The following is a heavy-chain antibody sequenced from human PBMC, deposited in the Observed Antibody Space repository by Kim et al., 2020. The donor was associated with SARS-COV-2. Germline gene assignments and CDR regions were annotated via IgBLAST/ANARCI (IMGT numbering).Heavy chain of an antibody. CDR3: ARRDERLYSSGWDRRRGGWFDP. J-gene: IGHJ5*02. CDR2: INHSGST. CDR1: GGSFSGYY. Sequence: SETLSLTCAVYGGSFSGYYWSWIRQPPGKGLEWIGEINHSGSTNYNPSLKSRVTISVDTSKNQFSLKLSSVTAADTAVYYCARRDERLYSSGWDRRRGGWFDPWGQGTLVTVSS. D-gene: IGHD6-19*01. V-gene: IGHV4-34*01.